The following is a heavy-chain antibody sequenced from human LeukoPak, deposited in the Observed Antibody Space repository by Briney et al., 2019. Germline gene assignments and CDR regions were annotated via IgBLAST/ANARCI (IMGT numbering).Heavy chain of an antibody. CDR2: IYPGDSNT. Sequence: GESLKISCKGSGYTFASYWIGWVRQMPGKGLEWRGIIYPGDSNTRYSPSFQGQVTISADKSISTAYLQWSGLKASDTAMYYCARRAYCGGDCYVDHWGQGTLVTVSS. CDR3: ARRAYCGGDCYVDH. D-gene: IGHD2-21*02. J-gene: IGHJ4*02. V-gene: IGHV5-51*01. CDR1: GYTFASYW.